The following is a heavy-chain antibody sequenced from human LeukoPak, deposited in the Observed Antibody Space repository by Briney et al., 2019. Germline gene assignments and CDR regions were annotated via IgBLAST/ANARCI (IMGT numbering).Heavy chain of an antibody. CDR2: INHSGST. CDR1: GGSFSGYY. CDR3: ARGPYIVAL. D-gene: IGHD2-15*01. Sequence: PSETLSLTCAVYGGSFSGYYWSWIRQPPGKGLEWIGEINHSGSTNYNPSLKSRVTISVDTSKNQFSLKLSSVTAADTAVYYCARGPYIVALRGQGTLVTVSS. V-gene: IGHV4-34*01. J-gene: IGHJ4*02.